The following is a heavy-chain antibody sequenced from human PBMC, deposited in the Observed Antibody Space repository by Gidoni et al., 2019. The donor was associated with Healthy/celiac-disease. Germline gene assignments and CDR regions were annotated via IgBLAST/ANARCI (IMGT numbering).Heavy chain of an antibody. CDR3: ASKDYGENGGLDY. Sequence: QVQLVQSGAEVKKPGSSVKVSCKASGGTFSSYSISWVRQSPGQGLEWMGGILPIFGTANYAQKCQGRFTITADESTSTAYMELSSLRSEDTAVYYCASKDYGENGGLDYWGQGTLVTVSS. CDR1: GGTFSSYS. J-gene: IGHJ4*02. D-gene: IGHD4-17*01. CDR2: ILPIFGTA. V-gene: IGHV1-69*01.